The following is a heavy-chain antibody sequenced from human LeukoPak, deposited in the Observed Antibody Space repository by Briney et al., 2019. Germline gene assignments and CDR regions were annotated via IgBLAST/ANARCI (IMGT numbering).Heavy chain of an antibody. CDR3: ARVGATTDYFDY. CDR1: GYTFTIYY. D-gene: IGHD1-26*01. Sequence: ASVKVSSTASGYTFTIYYMHWVRQAPGQGLEWMGIINPSGGSTSYAQKFQGRVTMTRDTSTSTVYMELSSLRSEDTAVYYCARVGATTDYFDYWGQGTLVTVSS. CDR2: INPSGGST. V-gene: IGHV1-46*01. J-gene: IGHJ4*02.